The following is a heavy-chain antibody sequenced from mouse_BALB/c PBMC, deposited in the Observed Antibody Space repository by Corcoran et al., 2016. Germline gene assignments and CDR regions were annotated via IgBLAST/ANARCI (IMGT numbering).Heavy chain of an antibody. D-gene: IGHD1-1*02. J-gene: IGHJ3*01. CDR1: GGSISGGNHY. Sequence: VQLQESGPGLVKPSQTLSLTCTVSGGSISGGNHYWSWIRQFPGQGLEWIGYMFPTGIPYYNPSLKRPVRISVDTSKNQFSLDLTTVTAPDTAVYYCAGGRIAAPRGGGFDFWGQGTMVTVS. CDR2: MFPTGIP. V-gene: IGHV3-5*02. CDR3: AGGRIAAPRGGGFDF.